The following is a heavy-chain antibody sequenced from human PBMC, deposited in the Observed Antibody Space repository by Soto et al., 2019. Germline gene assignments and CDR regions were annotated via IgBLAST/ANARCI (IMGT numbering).Heavy chain of an antibody. CDR3: VRKSFSSSPFDP. CDR1: GFTFDDYA. D-gene: IGHD2-2*01. V-gene: IGHV3-9*01. CDR2: ISWNSDYI. Sequence: EQLVESGGGLVQPGRSLRLSCTASGFTFDDYAMHWVRQVPGKGLEWVSAISWNSDYIVYAESVKGRFTISRDNAKNSLSLQMNSLRTEDTALYHCVRKSFSSSPFDPWGPGTLVTVSS. J-gene: IGHJ5*02.